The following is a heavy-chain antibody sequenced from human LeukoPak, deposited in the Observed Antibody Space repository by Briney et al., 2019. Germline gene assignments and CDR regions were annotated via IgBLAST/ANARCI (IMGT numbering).Heavy chain of an antibody. J-gene: IGHJ4*02. V-gene: IGHV4-34*01. CDR3: ARGQRRGRYCSGGSCYPTVFDY. CDR2: INHSGST. Sequence: PSETLSLTCAVYGGSFSGYYWSWIRQPPGKGLEWIGEINHSGSTNYNLSLKSRVTTSVDTSKNQFSLKLSSVTAADTAVYYCARGQRRGRYCSGGSCYPTVFDYWGQGTLVTVSS. D-gene: IGHD2-15*01. CDR1: GGSFSGYY.